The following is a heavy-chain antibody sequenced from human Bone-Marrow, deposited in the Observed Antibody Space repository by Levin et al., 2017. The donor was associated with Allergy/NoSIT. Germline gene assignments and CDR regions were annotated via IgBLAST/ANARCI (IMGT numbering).Heavy chain of an antibody. Sequence: GESLKISCAASGFTFSNFDIHWVRQAPGKGLEWVAVMSYNGINQYYADSVKGRFTISRDNSKNTAYLQMNSLRVEDTAVYYCVKGPFYGSEINDAWGQGTLVTVSS. CDR3: VKGPFYGSEINDA. D-gene: IGHD3-10*01. V-gene: IGHV3-30*18. J-gene: IGHJ4*02. CDR1: GFTFSNFD. CDR2: MSYNGINQ.